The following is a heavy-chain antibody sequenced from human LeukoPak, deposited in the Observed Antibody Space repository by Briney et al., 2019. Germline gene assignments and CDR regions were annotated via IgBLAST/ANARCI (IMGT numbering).Heavy chain of an antibody. Sequence: GGSLRLSCTASGFTFGDYAMSWVRQAPGKGLEWVGFIRSKAYGGTTEYAASVKGRFTISRDDSKSIAYLQMNSLKTGDTAVYYCTRGGIAVPYYFDYWGQGTLVTVSS. CDR1: GFTFGDYA. CDR2: IRSKAYGGTT. CDR3: TRGGIAVPYYFDY. D-gene: IGHD6-19*01. J-gene: IGHJ4*02. V-gene: IGHV3-49*04.